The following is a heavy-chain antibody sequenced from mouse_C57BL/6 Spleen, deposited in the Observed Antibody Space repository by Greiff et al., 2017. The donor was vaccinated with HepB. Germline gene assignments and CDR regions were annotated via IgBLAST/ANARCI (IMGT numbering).Heavy chain of an antibody. J-gene: IGHJ4*01. V-gene: IGHV1-5*01. Sequence: EVKLMESGPVLARPGASVKMSCKTSGYTFTSYWMHWVKQRPGQGLEWIGAIYPGNSDTSYNQKFKGKAKLTAVTSASTAYMELSSLTNEDSAVYYCTLYDGYYYAMDYWGQGTSVTVSS. CDR1: GYTFTSYW. CDR2: IYPGNSDT. D-gene: IGHD2-3*01. CDR3: TLYDGYYYAMDY.